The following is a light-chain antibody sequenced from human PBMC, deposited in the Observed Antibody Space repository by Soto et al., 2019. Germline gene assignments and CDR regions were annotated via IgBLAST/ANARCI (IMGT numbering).Light chain of an antibody. CDR1: QAINSA. J-gene: IGKJ5*01. CDR2: DAS. Sequence: AIQLTQSPSSLSASVGDRVIITCRASQAINSALAWYQQKPGKAPDLLIFDASTLESGVPSRFSGRGFGTDFTLTISSLQPEDFATYFCQQFYTYPFTFGQGTRLEIK. V-gene: IGKV1-13*02. CDR3: QQFYTYPFT.